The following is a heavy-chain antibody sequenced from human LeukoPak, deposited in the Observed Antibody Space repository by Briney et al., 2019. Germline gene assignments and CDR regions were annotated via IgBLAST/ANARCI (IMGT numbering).Heavy chain of an antibody. CDR2: IYHSGST. CDR1: GGSISSSSYY. V-gene: IGHV4-39*07. CDR3: ARGQRKNYYGSGSYYKGNYYYYGMDV. J-gene: IGHJ6*02. D-gene: IGHD3-10*01. Sequence: KPSETLSLTCTVSGGSISSSSYYWGWIRQPPGKGLEWIGNIYHSGSTYYNPSLKSRVTISVDTSKNQFSLKLSSVTAADTAVYYCARGQRKNYYGSGSYYKGNYYYYGMDVWGQGTTVTVSS.